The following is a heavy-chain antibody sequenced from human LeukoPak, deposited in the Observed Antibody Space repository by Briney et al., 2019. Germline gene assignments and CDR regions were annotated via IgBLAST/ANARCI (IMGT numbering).Heavy chain of an antibody. V-gene: IGHV3-23*01. Sequence: GGSLRLSCAASGFTFSSYAMSWVRQAPGKGLEWVSGISGSGGTTYYSDPVKGRFTISRDNAKNTLYLQMNSLRAEDTAVYYCVRDISDAFDIWGQGTMVTVSS. CDR1: GFTFSSYA. J-gene: IGHJ3*02. D-gene: IGHD3-9*01. CDR3: VRDISDAFDI. CDR2: ISGSGGTT.